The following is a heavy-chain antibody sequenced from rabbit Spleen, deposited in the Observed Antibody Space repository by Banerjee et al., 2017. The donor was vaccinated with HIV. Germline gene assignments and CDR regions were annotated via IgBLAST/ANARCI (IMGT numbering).Heavy chain of an antibody. CDR2: IYTGSGST. Sequence: QQLVESGGDLVKPGASLTLTCTASGFDFNNNYYMCWVRQAPGKGPEWIACIYTGSGSTYYANWAKGRFTISKTSSTTVTLQLNSLTAADTATYFCTRGTSITYFNLWGPGTLVTVS. J-gene: IGHJ4*01. CDR3: TRGTSITYFNL. CDR1: GFDFNNNYY. V-gene: IGHV1S40*01.